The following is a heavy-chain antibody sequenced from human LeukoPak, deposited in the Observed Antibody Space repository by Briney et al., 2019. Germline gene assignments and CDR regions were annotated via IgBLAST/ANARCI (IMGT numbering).Heavy chain of an antibody. V-gene: IGHV1-24*01. D-gene: IGHD6-13*01. CDR3: ASGVIAGGPFDY. Sequence: ASVKVSCKVSGYTLTELSMHWVRQAPGKGLEWMGGFDPEDGETIYAQKFQGRVTMTEDTSTDTAYMELSSLRSEDTAVYYCASGVIAGGPFDYWGQGTLVTVSS. J-gene: IGHJ4*02. CDR1: GYTLTELS. CDR2: FDPEDGET.